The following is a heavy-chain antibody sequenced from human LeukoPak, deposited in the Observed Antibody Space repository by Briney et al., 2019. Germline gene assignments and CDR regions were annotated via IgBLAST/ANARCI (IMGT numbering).Heavy chain of an antibody. CDR1: GYSISSGYY. D-gene: IGHD3-10*01. CDR3: ARVGGSGSYYSFYFDY. CDR2: IYHSGST. V-gene: IGHV4-38-2*02. Sequence: SETLSLTCTVSGYSISSGYYWGWIRQPPGKGLEWIGSIYHSGSTYYNPSLKSRVTISVDTSKNQFSLKLSSVTAADTAVYYCARVGGSGSYYSFYFDYWGQGTLVTVSS. J-gene: IGHJ4*02.